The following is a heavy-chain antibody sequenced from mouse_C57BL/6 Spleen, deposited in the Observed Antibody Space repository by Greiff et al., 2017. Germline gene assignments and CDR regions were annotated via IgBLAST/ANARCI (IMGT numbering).Heavy chain of an antibody. V-gene: IGHV1-80*01. J-gene: IGHJ1*03. CDR1: GYAFSSYW. Sequence: QVQLQPSGAELVKPGASVKISCKASGYAFSSYWLNWVKQRPGKGLEWIGQIYPGDGATNYNGKFKGKATLTAAKSSSTAYMQLSSLTSEDSAVYFCSGDYDYDGDWRDFEVWGTGTTVTVSS. CDR3: SGDYDYDGDWRDFEV. CDR2: IYPGDGAT. D-gene: IGHD2-4*01.